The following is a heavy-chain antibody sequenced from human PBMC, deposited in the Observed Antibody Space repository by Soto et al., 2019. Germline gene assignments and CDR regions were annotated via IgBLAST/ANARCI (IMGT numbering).Heavy chain of an antibody. V-gene: IGHV4-4*07. D-gene: IGHD1-1*01. CDR3: VRDGTKTLRDWFDP. Sequence: SETLSLTCTVSGASISGFYWSWIRKSAGKGLEWIARIYATGTTDYNPSLKSRVMMSVDTSKKQFSLKLRAVTAADTAVYYCVRDGTKTLRDWFDPWGQGISVTVS. CDR1: GASISGFY. CDR2: IYATGTT. J-gene: IGHJ5*02.